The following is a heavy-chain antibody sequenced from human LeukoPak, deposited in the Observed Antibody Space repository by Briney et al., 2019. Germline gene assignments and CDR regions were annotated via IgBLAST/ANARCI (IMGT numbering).Heavy chain of an antibody. V-gene: IGHV3-7*01. Sequence: PGGSLRLSCEASGFTFSTYWMSWVRQAPGKGLEWVANIRQDGSDKYFVDSVKGRFTSSRDNAKNSVHLQMNSLGAEDTAVYYCARMRPSYYFDYWGQGTLVTVSS. CDR2: IRQDGSDK. CDR1: GFTFSTYW. J-gene: IGHJ4*02. CDR3: ARMRPSYYFDY.